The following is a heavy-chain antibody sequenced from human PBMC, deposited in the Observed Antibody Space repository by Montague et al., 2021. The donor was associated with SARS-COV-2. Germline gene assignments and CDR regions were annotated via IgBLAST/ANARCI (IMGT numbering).Heavy chain of an antibody. CDR3: ARDGDGWEVPFDF. J-gene: IGHJ4*01. Sequence: CAISGDSVSRNGVAWTWIRQSPSRGLEYLGRTYHTFRWHNDQAPSVKGRLTVNPDTSKNQSSLHLNSVTPEDTAVYYCARDGDGWEVPFDFWSQGTLVTVSS. V-gene: IGHV6-1*01. CDR1: GDSVSRNGVA. D-gene: IGHD1-26*01. CDR2: TYHTFRWHN.